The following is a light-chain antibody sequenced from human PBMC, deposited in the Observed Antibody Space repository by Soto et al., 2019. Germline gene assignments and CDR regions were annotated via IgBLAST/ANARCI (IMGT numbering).Light chain of an antibody. CDR2: EVS. V-gene: IGLV2-18*01. J-gene: IGLJ1*01. CDR3: TLYTSENAYV. CDR1: STDFVSYNR. Sequence: QPVLTQTPSVSGSPGQSVTISCTGTSTDFVSYNRVSWYQQPPGTAPKLMIYEVSKRPSGVPDRFSGSKSGNTASLTISGLQAADEADYYCTLYTSENAYVFGTGTQLTVL.